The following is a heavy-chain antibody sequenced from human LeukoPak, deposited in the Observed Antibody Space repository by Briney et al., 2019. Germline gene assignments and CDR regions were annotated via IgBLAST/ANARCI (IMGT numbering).Heavy chain of an antibody. Sequence: LSXXXXGFTFXXYAMSWVRQAPGKGLEWVSSISGSTGSTYYADSVKGRLTISRDNSRNTMYLQMNSLRAEDTAVYYCAKDRDSGYDYDAFDIWGQGTMVTVSS. CDR1: GFTFXXYA. CDR2: ISGSTGST. CDR3: AKDRDSGYDYDAFDI. D-gene: IGHD5-12*01. V-gene: IGHV3-23*01. J-gene: IGHJ3*02.